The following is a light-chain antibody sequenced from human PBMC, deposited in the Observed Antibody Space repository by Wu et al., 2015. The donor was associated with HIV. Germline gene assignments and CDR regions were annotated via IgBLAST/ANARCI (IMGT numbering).Light chain of an antibody. CDR3: QQHNYWPSIT. CDR2: SAS. V-gene: IGKV3-15*01. J-gene: IGKJ5*01. Sequence: EVVLTQSPATLSVSPGERVTLSCRASQSISTNLAWYQQKPGQAPRLLIYSASTRATGIPARFMGSGSGTEFTLTISSLQSEDFAVYYCQQHNYWPSITFGQGTRLDIK. CDR1: QSISTN.